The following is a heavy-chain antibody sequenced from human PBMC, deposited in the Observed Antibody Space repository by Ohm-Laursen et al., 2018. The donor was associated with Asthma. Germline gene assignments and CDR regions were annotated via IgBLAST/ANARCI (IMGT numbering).Heavy chain of an antibody. CDR2: MNSDGSRI. CDR1: GFTFSTHW. Sequence: SLRLSCTASGFTFSTHWMNWVRQAPGKGLVWVSRMNSDGSRIGYADSVKGRFTISRDNAKDTLYLQMNSLRVEDTAVYYCAREGGVGLTDWGQGTLVTVSS. V-gene: IGHV3-74*01. J-gene: IGHJ4*02. CDR3: AREGGVGLTD. D-gene: IGHD1-26*01.